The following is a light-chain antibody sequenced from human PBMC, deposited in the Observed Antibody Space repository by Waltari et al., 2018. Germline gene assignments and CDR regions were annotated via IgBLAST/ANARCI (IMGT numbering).Light chain of an antibody. Sequence: SYELTQPPSVSVSPGQTASITCSGDALPKHYGSWYQKKAGQPPVLVIKQDSERPSGIPGRFSCASAGATGTLTITGVQAEDGADYYCQSTDSNGTYLYVFGSGTKVTVL. CDR1: ALPKHY. CDR2: QDS. V-gene: IGLV3-25*03. CDR3: QSTDSNGTYLYV. J-gene: IGLJ1*01.